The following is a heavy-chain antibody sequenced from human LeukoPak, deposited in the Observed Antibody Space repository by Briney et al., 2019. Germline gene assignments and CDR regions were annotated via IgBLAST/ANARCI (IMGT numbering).Heavy chain of an antibody. CDR1: SFSISNGFY. CDR2: VFYSGVT. D-gene: IGHD5-12*01. J-gene: IGHJ4*02. CDR3: ARDRGGRTGYASGDFDF. V-gene: IGHV4-38-2*02. Sequence: SPETLSLTCVVSSFSISNGFYWVWIRQPPGKGLEWIGNVFYSGVTYYNPSLMSRVTISVDTSKNQFSLKLNSVTAADTAVYYCARDRGGRTGYASGDFDFWGQGVLVTVSS.